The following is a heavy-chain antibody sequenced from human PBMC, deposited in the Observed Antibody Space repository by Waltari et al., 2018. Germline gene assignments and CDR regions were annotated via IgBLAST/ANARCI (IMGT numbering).Heavy chain of an antibody. Sequence: EVQLVQSGAEVKKPGATVKISCKVSGYTFTDYYMHWVQQAPGKGLWRMGLVAPAEGYTVYTDNCKVRVTIAADTSTDTAYMEPSSLRSEDAAVYYCATPIYDYGDGELRYWGQGTLVTVSS. CDR1: GYTFTDYY. J-gene: IGHJ4*02. CDR2: VAPAEGYT. CDR3: ATPIYDYGDGELRY. V-gene: IGHV1-69-2*01. D-gene: IGHD4-17*01.